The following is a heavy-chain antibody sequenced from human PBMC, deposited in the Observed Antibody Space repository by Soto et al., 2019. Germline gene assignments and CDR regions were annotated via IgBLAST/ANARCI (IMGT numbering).Heavy chain of an antibody. J-gene: IGHJ6*02. CDR2: INPSGGST. Sequence: ASVKVSCKASGYTFTSYYMHWVRQAPGQGLEWMGIINPSGGSTSYAQKFQGRVTMTRDTSTSTVYMELSSLRSEDTAVYYCARNGAAAGLGYYYYGMDVWGQGTTVTVSS. CDR1: GYTFTSYY. D-gene: IGHD6-13*01. CDR3: ARNGAAAGLGYYYYGMDV. V-gene: IGHV1-46*01.